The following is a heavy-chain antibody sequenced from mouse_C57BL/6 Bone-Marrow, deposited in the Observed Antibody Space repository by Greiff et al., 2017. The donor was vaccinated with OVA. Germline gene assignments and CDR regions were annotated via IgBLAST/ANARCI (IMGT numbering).Heavy chain of an antibody. CDR1: GFTFSSYA. Sequence: EVMLVESGEGLVKPGGSLKLSCAASGFTFSSYAMSWVRQTPEKRLEWVAYISSGGDYIYYADTVKGRFTISRDNARNTRYLQMSSLKSEDTAMYYCTRSDSSVAPVWFDYWGQGTTLTVSS. V-gene: IGHV5-9-1*02. CDR2: ISSGGDYI. CDR3: TRSDSSVAPVWFDY. J-gene: IGHJ2*01. D-gene: IGHD3-2*02.